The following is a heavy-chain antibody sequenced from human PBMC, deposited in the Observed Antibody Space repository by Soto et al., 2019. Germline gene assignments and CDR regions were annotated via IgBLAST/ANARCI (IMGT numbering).Heavy chain of an antibody. CDR3: AREPYGDSDYFAY. D-gene: IGHD4-17*01. J-gene: IGHJ4*02. Sequence: QVHLVQSGAEVKKPGASVKISCISSGYTFTAYSIHWVRQAPGQSLEWMGWINTANGDTKYSQNFQGRVTITRDTSASTAYMDLSSLRSEDTAVYYCAREPYGDSDYFAYWGQGTLVTVSS. V-gene: IGHV1-3*04. CDR1: GYTFTAYS. CDR2: INTANGDT.